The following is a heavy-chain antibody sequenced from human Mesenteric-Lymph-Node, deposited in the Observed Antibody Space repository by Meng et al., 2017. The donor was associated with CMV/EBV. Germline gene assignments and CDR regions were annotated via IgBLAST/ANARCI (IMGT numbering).Heavy chain of an antibody. Sequence: GESLKISCAASGFTFSDYYMSWIRQAPGKGLEWVSYISNTGSTIYYADPVRGRFTVSRDNAKSSLYLQMNSLRAEDTAVYYCAGGRWFDPWGQGTLVTVSS. CDR1: GFTFSDYY. CDR2: ISNTGSTI. J-gene: IGHJ5*02. CDR3: AGGRWFDP. V-gene: IGHV3-11*04.